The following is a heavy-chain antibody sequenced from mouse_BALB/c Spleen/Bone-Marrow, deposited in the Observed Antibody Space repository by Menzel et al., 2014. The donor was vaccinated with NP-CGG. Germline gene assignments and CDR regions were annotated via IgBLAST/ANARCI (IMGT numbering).Heavy chain of an antibody. D-gene: IGHD2-4*01. CDR3: ARKGAMITHYYAMDY. Sequence: EVMLVESGGGLVQPGGSRKLSCAASGFTFSSFGMHWVRQAPEKGLEWVAYISNGSSTIYYADTVKGRFTISRDNPKNTLVLQMTSLRSEDTAMYYCARKGAMITHYYAMDYWGQGTSVTVSS. J-gene: IGHJ4*01. V-gene: IGHV5-17*02. CDR2: ISNGSSTI. CDR1: GFTFSSFG.